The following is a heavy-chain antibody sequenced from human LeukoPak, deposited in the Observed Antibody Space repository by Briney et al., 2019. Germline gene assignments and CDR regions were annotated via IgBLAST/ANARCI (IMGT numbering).Heavy chain of an antibody. V-gene: IGHV3-53*01. CDR2: IYSDGTT. D-gene: IGHD3-10*01. Sequence: PGGSLRLSCAASGFTVSSNYMRWVRQAPGKGLECVSVIYSDGTTYYADSVKGRFTISRDKSKNTLYLQMNILRAEDTAVYYCAVYYYGSGSQKRYYYYMDVWGKGTTVTVSS. CDR1: GFTVSSNY. CDR3: AVYYYGSGSQKRYYYYMDV. J-gene: IGHJ6*03.